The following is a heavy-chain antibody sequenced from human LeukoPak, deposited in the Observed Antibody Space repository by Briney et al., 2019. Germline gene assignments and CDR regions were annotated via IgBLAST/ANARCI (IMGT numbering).Heavy chain of an antibody. CDR1: GFTFSSYA. D-gene: IGHD3-10*01. J-gene: IGHJ4*02. V-gene: IGHV1-69*01. CDR3: ARVGGTYYYDY. CDR2: IIPIFGTA. Sequence: GGSLRLSCAASGFTFSSYAISWVRQAPGQGLEWMGGIIPIFGTANYAQKFQGRVTITADESTSTAYMELSSLRSEDTAVYYCARVGGTYYYDYWGQGTLVTVSS.